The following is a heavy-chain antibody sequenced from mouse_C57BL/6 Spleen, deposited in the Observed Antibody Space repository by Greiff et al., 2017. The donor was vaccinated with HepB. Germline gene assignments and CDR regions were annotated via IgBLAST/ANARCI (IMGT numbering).Heavy chain of an antibody. D-gene: IGHD2-3*01. CDR1: GYTFTSYW. CDR3: TTYDGYLNYFDY. J-gene: IGHJ2*01. CDR2: IYPGNSDT. Sequence: EVQLQQSGTVLARPGASVKMSCKTSGYTFTSYWMHWVKQRPGPGLEWIGAIYPGNSDTSYNQKFKGKAKLTAVTSASTAYMELSSLTNEDSAVYYCTTYDGYLNYFDYWGQGTTLTVSS. V-gene: IGHV1-5*01.